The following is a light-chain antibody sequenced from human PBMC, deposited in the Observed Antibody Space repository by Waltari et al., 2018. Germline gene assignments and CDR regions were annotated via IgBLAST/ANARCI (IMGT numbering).Light chain of an antibody. CDR3: QTGGHGTWV. J-gene: IGLJ3*02. CDR1: SGHCNNI. Sequence: LVVTQSPSASASLGASVKLTCTLSSGHCNNIIAWLQQRPEKGPRYLMKVNSDGSHIRGDEIPDRFSGSSSGAERYLTISSLQSEDEADYYCQTGGHGTWVFGGGTKLTVL. CDR2: VNSDGSH. V-gene: IGLV4-69*01.